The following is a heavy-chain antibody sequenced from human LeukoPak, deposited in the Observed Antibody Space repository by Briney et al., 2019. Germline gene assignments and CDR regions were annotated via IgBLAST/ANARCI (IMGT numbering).Heavy chain of an antibody. CDR1: GGSISSYY. D-gene: IGHD1-7*01. V-gene: IGHV4-59*06. Sequence: SETLSLTCTVSGGSISSYYWSWIRQPPGKGLEWIGYIYYSGSTYYNPSLKSRVTISVDTSKNQFSMKLSSVTAADTAVYYCARQTGITGTTDYWGQGTLVTVSS. CDR2: IYYSGST. J-gene: IGHJ4*02. CDR3: ARQTGITGTTDY.